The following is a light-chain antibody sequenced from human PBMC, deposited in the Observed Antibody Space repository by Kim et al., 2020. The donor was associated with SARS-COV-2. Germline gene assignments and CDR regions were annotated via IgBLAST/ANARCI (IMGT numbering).Light chain of an antibody. Sequence: SSELTQDPAVSVALGQTVRITCQGDSLRSYYASWYQQKPGQAPVLVIYGKNNRPSGIPDRFSGSSAGNTASLTITGAQAEDEADYYCKSRDTIGKHVVFGGGTQLTVL. V-gene: IGLV3-19*01. J-gene: IGLJ2*01. CDR3: KSRDTIGKHVV. CDR1: SLRSYY. CDR2: GKN.